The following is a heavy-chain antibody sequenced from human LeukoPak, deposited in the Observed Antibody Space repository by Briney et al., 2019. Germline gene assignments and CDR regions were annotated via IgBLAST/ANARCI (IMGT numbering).Heavy chain of an antibody. Sequence: PGRSLRLSCTASGFTYSHYGMHWVRQAPGKGLEWVAFIRYDGSNKYYADSVKGRFTISRDNSKNTLYLQMNSLRAEDTAVYYCAKARDGYNYGGDYWGQGTLVTVSS. CDR1: GFTYSHYG. J-gene: IGHJ4*02. CDR2: IRYDGSNK. V-gene: IGHV3-30*02. D-gene: IGHD5-24*01. CDR3: AKARDGYNYGGDY.